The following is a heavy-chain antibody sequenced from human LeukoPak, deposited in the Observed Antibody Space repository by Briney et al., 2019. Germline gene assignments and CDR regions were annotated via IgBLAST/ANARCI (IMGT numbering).Heavy chain of an antibody. CDR3: AKDRGPEYGEYGAFWDC. CDR2: ISWNRGSI. CDR1: GFTFYDYA. V-gene: IGHV3-9*03. Sequence: PGGSLRLSCAASGFTFYDYAMHWVPHAPGGGLEWVSGISWNRGSIAYADPVKGRFTISRDNAKNSLYLQMNSLRAEDVALDYCAKDRGPEYGEYGAFWDCWGQGTLVTVSS. D-gene: IGHD4-17*01. J-gene: IGHJ4*02.